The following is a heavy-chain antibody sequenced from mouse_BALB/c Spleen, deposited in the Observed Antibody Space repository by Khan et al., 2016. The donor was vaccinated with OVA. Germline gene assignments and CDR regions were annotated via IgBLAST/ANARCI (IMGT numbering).Heavy chain of an antibody. Sequence: VQLQQSGAEQAKPGASVKMSCKTSGYTFSSYWMHWVKQRPGQGLEWIGYINPTSGYTEYNEKFKDKATLSADKSSSTAYMQLTSLTSEDSAVYYCARDGIDYWGRGTTLAVSS. J-gene: IGHJ2*01. CDR2: INPTSGYT. D-gene: IGHD2-3*01. CDR1: GYTFSSYW. V-gene: IGHV1-7*01. CDR3: ARDGIDY.